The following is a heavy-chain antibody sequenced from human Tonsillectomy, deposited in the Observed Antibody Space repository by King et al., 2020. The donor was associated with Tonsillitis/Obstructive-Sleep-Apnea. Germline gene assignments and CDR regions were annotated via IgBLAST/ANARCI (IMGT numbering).Heavy chain of an antibody. Sequence: LQLQESGPGLVKPSETLSLTCTVSGGSISSSSYYWGWIRQPPGKGLEWIGSIYYSGSTYYNPSLKSRVTISVDTSKNQFSLKLSSVTAADTAVYYCATLSSGWYYYYMDVWGKGTTVTVSS. J-gene: IGHJ6*03. CDR2: IYYSGST. D-gene: IGHD6-19*01. CDR1: GGSISSSSYY. V-gene: IGHV4-39*01. CDR3: ATLSSGWYYYYMDV.